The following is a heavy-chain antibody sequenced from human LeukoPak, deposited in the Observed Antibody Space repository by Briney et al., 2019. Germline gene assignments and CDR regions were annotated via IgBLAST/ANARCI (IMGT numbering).Heavy chain of an antibody. J-gene: IGHJ4*02. V-gene: IGHV4-59*04. D-gene: IGHD5-24*01. CDR3: ARRRDGYNYLPLDY. CDR1: GGSFSSYF. CDR2: IDHAGTT. Sequence: SETLSLTCTVSGGSFSSYFWSWIRQPPGKGLEWVGTIDHAGTTFYNVSLKSRVTISVDTPNNQFSLRLNSVGAADTAVYYCARRRDGYNYLPLDYWGQGTLVTVSS.